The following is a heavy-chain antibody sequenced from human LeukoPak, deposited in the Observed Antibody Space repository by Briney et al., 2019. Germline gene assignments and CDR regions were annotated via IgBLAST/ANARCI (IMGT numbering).Heavy chain of an antibody. D-gene: IGHD4-17*01. V-gene: IGHV1-69*02. CDR3: ARGNTVTTGWFNP. CDR2: IIPILGIA. CDR1: GGTFSSYT. J-gene: IGHJ5*02. Sequence: SVKVSCKASGGTFSSYTISWVRQAPGQGLEWMGRIIPILGIANYAQKFQGRVTITADKSTSTAYMELSSLRSEDTAVYYCARGNTVTTGWFNPWGQGTLVTVSS.